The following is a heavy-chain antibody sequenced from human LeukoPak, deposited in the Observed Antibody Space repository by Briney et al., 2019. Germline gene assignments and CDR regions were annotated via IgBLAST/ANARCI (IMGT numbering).Heavy chain of an antibody. CDR1: GYTFTSYG. Sequence: GASVKVSCKASGYTFTSYGINWVRQATGQGLEWMGWMNPNSGNTGYAQKFQGRVTMTRNTSISTAYMELSSLRSEDTAVYYCARGRVRSGWYIPSRASTFDYWGQGTLVTVSS. V-gene: IGHV1-8*02. CDR3: ARGRVRSGWYIPSRASTFDY. D-gene: IGHD6-19*01. CDR2: MNPNSGNT. J-gene: IGHJ4*02.